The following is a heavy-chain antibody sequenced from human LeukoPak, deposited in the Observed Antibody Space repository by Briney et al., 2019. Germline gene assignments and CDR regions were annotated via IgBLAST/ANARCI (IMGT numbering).Heavy chain of an antibody. CDR1: GFTFSSYS. Sequence: GGSLRLSCVASGFTFSSYSMKWVRQAPGKGLEWVSAISGSGGSTYYADSVKGRFTISRDNSKNTLYLQMNSLRAEDTAVYYCANIPLVVVPAAIRGPWADYYYYGMDVWGQGTTVTVSS. D-gene: IGHD2-2*02. J-gene: IGHJ6*02. CDR2: ISGSGGST. V-gene: IGHV3-23*01. CDR3: ANIPLVVVPAAIRGPWADYYYYGMDV.